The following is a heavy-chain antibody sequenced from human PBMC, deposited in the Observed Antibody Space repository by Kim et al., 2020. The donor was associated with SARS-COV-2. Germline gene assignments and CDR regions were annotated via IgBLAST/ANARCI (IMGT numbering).Heavy chain of an antibody. Sequence: TYAKRFQDRVTITRDTSTSPVYMGLSSLISEDTAVYYCARVYNWNDVPDYWGQGTLVTVSA. V-gene: IGHV1-46*01. D-gene: IGHD1-20*01. CDR3: ARVYNWNDVPDY. J-gene: IGHJ4*02.